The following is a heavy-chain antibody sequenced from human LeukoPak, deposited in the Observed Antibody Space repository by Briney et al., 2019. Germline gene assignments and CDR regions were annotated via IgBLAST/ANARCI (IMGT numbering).Heavy chain of an antibody. V-gene: IGHV6-1*01. D-gene: IGHD6-13*01. CDR1: GDSVSSNSGA. CDR3: ARGTLYSSSWYDYMDV. CDR2: TYYRSKWYN. Sequence: KISQTLSLTCAISGDSVSSNSGAWNWIRQSPSRGLEWLGRTYYRSKWYNDYAVSVKSRITINPDTSKNQFSLQLNSVTPEDTAVYYCARGTLYSSSWYDYMDVWGKGTTVTVSS. J-gene: IGHJ6*03.